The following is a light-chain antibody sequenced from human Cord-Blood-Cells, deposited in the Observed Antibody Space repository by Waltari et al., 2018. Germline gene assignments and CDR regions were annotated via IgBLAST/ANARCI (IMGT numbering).Light chain of an antibody. CDR3: AAWDDSLSGVV. CDR2: RHN. CDR1: SFNIGSNY. Sequence: QSVLTQPPSASGTPGQGVTISCSGSSFNIGSNYVYGYQQRPGTAPKLLIYRHNQRPSGVLDRYSGSKTGTADSLAVSGLRSDDEADYNCAAWDDSLSGVVFGGGTKLTVL. J-gene: IGLJ2*01. V-gene: IGLV1-47*01.